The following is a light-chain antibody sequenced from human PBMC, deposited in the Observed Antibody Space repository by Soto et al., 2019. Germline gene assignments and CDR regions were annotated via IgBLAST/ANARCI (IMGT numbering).Light chain of an antibody. CDR1: QSVSSSY. CDR3: QQYRSSPKK. V-gene: IGKV3-20*01. Sequence: EIVLTQSPGTLSLSPGERATLSCRASQSVSSSYLAWYQQKPGQAPRLLIYGASSRATGIPDRFSGSGSGTDFTLTISRLEPEDFAVYYCQQYRSSPKKFGQGTKVDIK. J-gene: IGKJ1*01. CDR2: GAS.